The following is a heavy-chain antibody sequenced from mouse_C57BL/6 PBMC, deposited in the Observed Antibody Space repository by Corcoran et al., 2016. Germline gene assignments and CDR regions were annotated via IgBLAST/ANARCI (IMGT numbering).Heavy chain of an antibody. CDR1: GYTFTDYY. D-gene: IGHD1-1*01. CDR2: INPNNGGT. CDR3: ATGGSSPPAWFAY. Sequence: EVQLQQSGPELVKPGASVKISCKASGYTFTDYYMNWVKQSHGKSLEWIGDINPNNGGTSYTQKFKGKATLTVDKSSSTAYMELRSLTSEDAAVYYCATGGSSPPAWFAYWGQGTLVTVSA. V-gene: IGHV1-26*01. J-gene: IGHJ3*01.